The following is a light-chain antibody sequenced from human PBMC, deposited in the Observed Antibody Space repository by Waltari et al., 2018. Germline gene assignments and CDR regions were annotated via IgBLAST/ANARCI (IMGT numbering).Light chain of an antibody. Sequence: DIQMTQSPSSVSASVGDRVSIPCRSSQVLNSWLAWYQQKPGKAPKLRISAASRLQSGVPPRFSGAGSGRDFTLTISSLQPEDFATYYCQQADSFPFTFGPGTKVDIK. CDR2: AAS. CDR1: QVLNSW. CDR3: QQADSFPFT. J-gene: IGKJ3*01. V-gene: IGKV1D-12*01.